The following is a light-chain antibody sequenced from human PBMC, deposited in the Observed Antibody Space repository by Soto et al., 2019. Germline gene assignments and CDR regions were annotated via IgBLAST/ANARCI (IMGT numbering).Light chain of an antibody. Sequence: EIVMTQSPATLSVSPGERATLSCRASQSVSNNLAWYQQNPGQAPRLLIYAASTRATGVPARFSGSGSGTEFTLTINSLQSQDFAVYFCQQYNDWPPMYTFGQGTKLAIK. CDR3: QQYNDWPPMYT. CDR1: QSVSNN. V-gene: IGKV3-15*01. CDR2: AAS. J-gene: IGKJ2*01.